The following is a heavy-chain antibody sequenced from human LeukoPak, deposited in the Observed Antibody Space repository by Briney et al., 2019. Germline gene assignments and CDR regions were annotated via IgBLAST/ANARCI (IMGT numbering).Heavy chain of an antibody. CDR3: ARGDRRSIAVAGPGDAFDI. CDR2: FDPEDGET. Sequence: ASVKVSCKVSGYTLTELSMHWVRQAPGKGLEWMGGFDPEDGETIYAQKFQGRVTMARDTSTSTVYMELSSLRSEDTAVYYCARGDRRSIAVAGPGDAFDIWGQGTMVTVSS. J-gene: IGHJ3*02. CDR1: GYTLTELS. V-gene: IGHV1-24*01. D-gene: IGHD6-19*01.